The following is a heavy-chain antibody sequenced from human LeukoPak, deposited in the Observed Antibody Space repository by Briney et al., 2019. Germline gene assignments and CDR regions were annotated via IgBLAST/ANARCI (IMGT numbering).Heavy chain of an antibody. CDR2: ISTYNGDT. Sequence: ASVKVSCKASGYTFTTYGISWVRQAPGQGLEWMGWISTYNGDTNYAQKLQGRVTMTADTSTSTTYMELRSLRSDDTAVYYCATPVPDTAMVRDWGQGTLVTVSS. D-gene: IGHD5-18*01. J-gene: IGHJ4*02. CDR3: ATPVPDTAMVRD. CDR1: GYTFTTYG. V-gene: IGHV1-18*01.